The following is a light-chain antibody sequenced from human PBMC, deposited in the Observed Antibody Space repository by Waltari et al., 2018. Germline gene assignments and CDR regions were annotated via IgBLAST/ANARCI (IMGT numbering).Light chain of an antibody. CDR3: CAHAGGGTHYA. CDR1: SSDVGRSNR. Sequence: QSALTQPASVPGSPGQSITLSCPGPSSDVGRSNRVSWYQQHPAKGPKILIYEGTQRLSGVSDRFSGSKSGNTASLTLSGLQPEDEADYYCCAHAGGGTHYAFGTGTKVTVL. CDR2: EGT. V-gene: IGLV2-23*01. J-gene: IGLJ1*01.